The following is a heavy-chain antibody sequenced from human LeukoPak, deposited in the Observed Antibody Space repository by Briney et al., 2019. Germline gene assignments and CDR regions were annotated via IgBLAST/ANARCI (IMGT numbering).Heavy chain of an antibody. Sequence: GGSLRLSCAASGFTFSSYAMSWVRQAPGKGLEWVSAISGSGGSTYYADSVKGRFTISRDNSKNTLYLQMNSPRAEDTAVYYCAKDSSGYYAFDIWGQGTMVTVSS. CDR1: GFTFSSYA. J-gene: IGHJ3*02. CDR3: AKDSSGYYAFDI. D-gene: IGHD3-22*01. V-gene: IGHV3-23*01. CDR2: ISGSGGST.